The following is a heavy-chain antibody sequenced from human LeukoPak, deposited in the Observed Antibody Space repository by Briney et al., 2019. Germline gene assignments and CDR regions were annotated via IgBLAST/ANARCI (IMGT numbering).Heavy chain of an antibody. J-gene: IGHJ4*02. CDR1: VFTSSSYG. CDR2: ISYDGSNK. V-gene: IGHV3-30*03. Sequence: PGRSLRLSRAPSVFTSSSYGTHGVRHAPRRGLEGVSVISYDGSNKYYADSVKGRFTISRDNSKNTLYLQMNSLRAEDTAAYYCAILPSSRITMVRPIEYWGQGTLVTVSS. CDR3: AILPSSRITMVRPIEY. D-gene: IGHD3-10*01.